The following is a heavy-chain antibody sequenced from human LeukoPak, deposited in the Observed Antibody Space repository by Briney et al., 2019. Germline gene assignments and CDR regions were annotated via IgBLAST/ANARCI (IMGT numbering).Heavy chain of an antibody. CDR2: IYYSGST. CDR3: ARPRRHYYGSRGDDWFDP. CDR1: GGSISSSSYY. D-gene: IGHD3-10*01. Sequence: SETLSLTCTVSGGSISSSSYYWGWIRQPPGKGLEWIGSIYYSGSTYYNPSLKSRVAISVDTSKNQFSLKLSSVTAADTAVYYCARPRRHYYGSRGDDWFDPWGQGTLVTVSS. V-gene: IGHV4-39*01. J-gene: IGHJ5*02.